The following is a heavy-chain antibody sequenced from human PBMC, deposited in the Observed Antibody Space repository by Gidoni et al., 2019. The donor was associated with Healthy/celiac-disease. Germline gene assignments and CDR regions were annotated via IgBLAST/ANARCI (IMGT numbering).Heavy chain of an antibody. Sequence: QVQLVESGGGVVQPGRSLRLSCAASGFTFSSYGMHWVRQAPGKGLEWVAVISYDGSNKYYADSVKGRFTISRDNSKNTLYLQMNSLRAEDTAVYYCAKSAEWLLYYYYGMDVWGQGTTVTVSS. V-gene: IGHV3-30*18. CDR2: ISYDGSNK. D-gene: IGHD3-3*01. J-gene: IGHJ6*02. CDR3: AKSAEWLLYYYYGMDV. CDR1: GFTFSSYG.